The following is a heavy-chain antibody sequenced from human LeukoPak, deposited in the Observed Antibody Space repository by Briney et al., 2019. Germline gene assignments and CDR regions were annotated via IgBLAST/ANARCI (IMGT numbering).Heavy chain of an antibody. Sequence: SETLSLTCAVYGGSFSGYYWSWIRQPPGKGLEWIGEINHSGSTNYNPSLKSRVTISVDTSKNQFSLNLSSVTAADTAVYYCARGQGELLFDYWGQGTLVTVSS. CDR3: ARGQGELLFDY. CDR1: GGSFSGYY. J-gene: IGHJ4*02. D-gene: IGHD1-26*01. CDR2: INHSGST. V-gene: IGHV4-34*01.